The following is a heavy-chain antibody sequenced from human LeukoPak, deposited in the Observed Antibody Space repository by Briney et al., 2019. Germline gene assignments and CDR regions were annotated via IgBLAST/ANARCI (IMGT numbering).Heavy chain of an antibody. CDR1: GFTFSSYG. J-gene: IGHJ4*02. Sequence: SGRSLRLSCAASGFTFSSYGMHWVRQAPGKGLEWVAVISYDGSNKYYADSVKGRFTISRDNSKNTLYLQMNSLRAGDTAVYYCAKEVLYSGYEPPDYWGQGTLVTVSS. CDR2: ISYDGSNK. D-gene: IGHD5-12*01. V-gene: IGHV3-30*18. CDR3: AKEVLYSGYEPPDY.